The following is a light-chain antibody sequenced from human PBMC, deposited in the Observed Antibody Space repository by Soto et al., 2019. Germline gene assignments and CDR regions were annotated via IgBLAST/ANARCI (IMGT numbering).Light chain of an antibody. CDR1: QSVSSN. J-gene: IGKJ1*01. CDR2: GTS. CDR3: QHYGSSPRT. Sequence: EIVKTQSPATLSVSPGERATLSCRASQSVSSNLAWYQQKPGQAPRLLIYGTSSRATGIPDRFSGSGSGTDFTLTISRLEPEDFAVYYCQHYGSSPRTFGQGTKV. V-gene: IGKV3-20*01.